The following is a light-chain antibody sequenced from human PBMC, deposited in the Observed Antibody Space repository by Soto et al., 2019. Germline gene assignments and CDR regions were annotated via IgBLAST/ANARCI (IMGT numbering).Light chain of an antibody. Sequence: DIQMTQSPSSLSASVGDRVTITCRASQSISYYLNWYQQKPGRAPRLLIYTKSSLQSGVHYKFSGSASGTDFTLNISSMQHEDFATYYCQKSYSTPWTVGQGNKVDI. CDR2: TKS. CDR3: QKSYSTPWT. J-gene: IGKJ1*01. V-gene: IGKV1-39*01. CDR1: QSISYY.